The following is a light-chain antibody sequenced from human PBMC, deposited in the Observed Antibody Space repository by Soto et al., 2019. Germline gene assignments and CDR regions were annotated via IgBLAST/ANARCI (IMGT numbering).Light chain of an antibody. CDR3: QQYYSTPFT. Sequence: DIVMTQSPCSLSVSLGERATINCKSSQSVLYNSNNKNYLAWYQQKPGQPPKLLIYWASTRESGVPDRVSGSGSGTDFTLAISSLQAEDVAVYYCQQYYSTPFTFGGGTKVDIK. V-gene: IGKV4-1*01. CDR1: QSVLYNSNNKNY. CDR2: WAS. J-gene: IGKJ4*01.